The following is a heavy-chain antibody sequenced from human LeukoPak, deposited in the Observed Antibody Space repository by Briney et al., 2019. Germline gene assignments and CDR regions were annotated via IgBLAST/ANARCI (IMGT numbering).Heavy chain of an antibody. V-gene: IGHV4-59*01. Sequence: SETLSLTCTVSGGSISSYYWSWIRQPPGKGLEWMGYIYYSGSTNYNPSLTSRVTISVYTSKNQFSLKLSSVTAADTAVYYCARIHSSSSDYYYYYMDVWGKGTTVTVSS. CDR2: IYYSGST. CDR3: ARIHSSSSDYYYYYMDV. CDR1: GGSISSYY. D-gene: IGHD6-6*01. J-gene: IGHJ6*03.